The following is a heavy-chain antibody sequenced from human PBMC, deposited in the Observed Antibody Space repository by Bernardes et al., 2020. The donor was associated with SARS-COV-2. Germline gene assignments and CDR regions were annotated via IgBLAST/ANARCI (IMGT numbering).Heavy chain of an antibody. Sequence: GGSLRLSCAASGFSFDTYAMTWVRQAPGKGLEWVSGIHGSGSSSYYADSVRGRFTISRDNYKRTLYLQMNSLRVDDTGVYYCAKLNRRHFVPTNWFFELWGRGTLVAVAS. D-gene: IGHD6-6*01. CDR3: AKLNRRHFVPTNWFFEL. CDR2: IHGSGSSS. CDR1: GFSFDTYA. V-gene: IGHV3-23*05. J-gene: IGHJ2*01.